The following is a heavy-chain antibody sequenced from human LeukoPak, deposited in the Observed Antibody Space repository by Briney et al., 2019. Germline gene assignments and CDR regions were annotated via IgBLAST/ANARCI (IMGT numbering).Heavy chain of an antibody. J-gene: IGHJ5*02. V-gene: IGHV3-74*01. CDR3: AREPYDFWSGYRFDP. Sequence: GGSLRLSCAASGFTFSSYWMHWVRQAPGKGLVWVSRINSDGSSTSYADSVKGRFTISRDNAKNTLYLQMNSLRAEDTAVCYCAREPYDFWSGYRFDPWGQGTLVTVSS. CDR1: GFTFSSYW. CDR2: INSDGSST. D-gene: IGHD3-3*01.